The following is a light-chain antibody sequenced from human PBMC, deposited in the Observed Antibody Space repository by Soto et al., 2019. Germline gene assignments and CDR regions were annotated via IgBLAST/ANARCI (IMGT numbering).Light chain of an antibody. V-gene: IGLV2-14*01. J-gene: IGLJ1*01. CDR1: SSDVGGYNY. CDR3: SSYTSSSTDV. Sequence: QSALTQPASVSGSPGQSITISCTGTSSDVGGYNYVSWYQQHPGKAPKLMIYEVSNRPSGVSNRFSGSKSSNTASLTISGLQAEDEADYYCSSYTSSSTDVFGTGTKVTV. CDR2: EVS.